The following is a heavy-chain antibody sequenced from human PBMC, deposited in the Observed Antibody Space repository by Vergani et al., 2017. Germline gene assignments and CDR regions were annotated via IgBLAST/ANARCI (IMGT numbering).Heavy chain of an antibody. V-gene: IGHV3-48*01. CDR1: GFTFTSYS. Sequence: VQLVESGGGVVQPGRSLRLSCAASGFTFTSYSMNWVRQAPGKGLEWVSYISGVGDTINYADSVKGRFTISRDNSLHLQMNSLRVEDTAVYYCARGIVGGLEFDNWGQGTLVTVSS. CDR3: ARGIVGGLEFDN. D-gene: IGHD1-26*01. CDR2: ISGVGDTI. J-gene: IGHJ4*02.